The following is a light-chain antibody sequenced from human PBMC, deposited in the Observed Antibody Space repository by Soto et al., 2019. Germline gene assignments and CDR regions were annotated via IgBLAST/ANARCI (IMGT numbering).Light chain of an antibody. V-gene: IGKV3-11*01. CDR1: QSVRTY. J-gene: IGKJ2*01. Sequence: EIVLTQSPATLSLSPGERATLSCRASQSVRTYLVWYQQKPGQAPRLLIYDTSTRATGVPARFSGSGSGTDFTLTISSLEPEDFAVYYCQVRTDWPPFKYTFGQGTKLEVK. CDR2: DTS. CDR3: QVRTDWPPFKYT.